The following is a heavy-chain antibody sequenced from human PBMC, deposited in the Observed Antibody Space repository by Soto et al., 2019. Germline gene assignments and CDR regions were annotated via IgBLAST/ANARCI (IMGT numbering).Heavy chain of an antibody. CDR1: GFTFSSYG. V-gene: IGHV3-30*18. J-gene: IGHJ4*02. Sequence: QVQLVESGGGVVQPGRSLRLSCAASGFTFSSYGMHWVRQAPGKGLVWVAIISYDGSNKYYADSVKGRFTISRDNSKNTLYLQMNSLRAEYTAVYYCAKDGPYSSSSAPDDWGQGTLVTVSS. CDR2: ISYDGSNK. CDR3: AKDGPYSSSSAPDD. D-gene: IGHD6-6*01.